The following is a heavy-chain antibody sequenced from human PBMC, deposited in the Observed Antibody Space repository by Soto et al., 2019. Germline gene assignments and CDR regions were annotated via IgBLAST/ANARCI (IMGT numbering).Heavy chain of an antibody. CDR3: ARGMFTGPYSSSSSCLNAFDF. CDR2: MNPNIGVT. D-gene: IGHD2-2*01. Sequence: QVQLVQSGAEVKKPGASVKVSCKASGYNFTNYDINWVRQAPGQGLEWMAWMNPNIGVTVVAQKFHRSVTLTRNTHTRTAYMELSSLRSDDTALYYCARGMFTGPYSSSSSCLNAFDFWGQGTMVTVSS. V-gene: IGHV1-8*01. J-gene: IGHJ3*01. CDR1: GYNFTNYD.